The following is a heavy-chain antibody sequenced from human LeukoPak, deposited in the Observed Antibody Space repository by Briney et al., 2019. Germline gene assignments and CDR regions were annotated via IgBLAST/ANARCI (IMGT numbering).Heavy chain of an antibody. Sequence: GGSLRLSCAASGFTFSSFDMHWVRQPTGQGLEWVSTIGTASDTYYSGSVEGRFTLSRDNAKNSLYLEMNSLTAGDAAVYYCARGPPRGKYYYMDVWGKGTTVTVSS. CDR1: GFTFSSFD. CDR2: IGTASDT. D-gene: IGHD1-1*01. J-gene: IGHJ6*03. V-gene: IGHV3-13*01. CDR3: ARGPPRGKYYYMDV.